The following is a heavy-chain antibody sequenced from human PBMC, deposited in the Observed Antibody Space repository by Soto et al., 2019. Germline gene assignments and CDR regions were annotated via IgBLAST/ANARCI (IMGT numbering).Heavy chain of an antibody. CDR2: IYATGKT. J-gene: IGHJ6*02. V-gene: IGHV4-30-2*06. CDR1: GGSMSSGGHS. D-gene: IGHD7-27*01. CDR3: ARAPPGASPRWDG. Sequence: QVQLQESGSGLVKPSQTLSVTCAVSGGSMSSGGHSWSWIRQSPEKGLEWIGCIYATGKTYYNPSHRSRVTLSVDTSKNLFSLNVTSVTAADTAVYYCARAPPGASPRWDGWGQGTTVTVSS.